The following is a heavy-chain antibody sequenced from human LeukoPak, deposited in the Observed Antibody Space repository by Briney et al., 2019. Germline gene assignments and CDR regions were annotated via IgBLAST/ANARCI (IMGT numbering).Heavy chain of an antibody. CDR1: GFTFSSYA. D-gene: IGHD4-23*01. Sequence: GGSLRLSCAASGFTFSSYAMHWVRQAPGKGLEWVAVISYDGSNKYYADSVKGRFTISRDNSKNTLYLQMNSLRAEDTAVYYCARDPDYGGNPWFDYWGQGTLVTVSS. CDR3: ARDPDYGGNPWFDY. V-gene: IGHV3-30-3*01. J-gene: IGHJ4*02. CDR2: ISYDGSNK.